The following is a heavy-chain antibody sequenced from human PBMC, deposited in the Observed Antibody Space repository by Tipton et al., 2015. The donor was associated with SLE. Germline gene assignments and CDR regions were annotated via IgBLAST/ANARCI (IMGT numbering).Heavy chain of an antibody. D-gene: IGHD2-2*01. J-gene: IGHJ4*02. CDR3: ARDVAPAAVPLFEY. CDR1: GGSINSYF. CDR2: IYYSGST. Sequence: TLSLTCTVSGGSINSYFWGWIRQPPGKGLEWIGYIYYSGSTNYNPPLKSRVTMSVDTSKNQISLKLSSVTAADTAVYYCARDVAPAAVPLFEYWGQGTLVTVSS. V-gene: IGHV4-59*01.